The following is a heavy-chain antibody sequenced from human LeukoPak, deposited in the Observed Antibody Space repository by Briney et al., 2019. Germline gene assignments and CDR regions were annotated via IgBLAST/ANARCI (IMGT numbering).Heavy chain of an antibody. CDR3: AKGVEDSGIYYYYYMDV. V-gene: IGHV3-23*01. CDR2: VSGSGVST. D-gene: IGHD2-15*01. CDR1: GFTFSSYAFSTYA. Sequence: GGSLRLSCAASGFTFSSYAFSTYAMSWVRQAPGKGLEWVSAVSGSGVSTYYADSVKGRFTISRDNSKNTLYLQMNGLRAEDTAVYYCAKGVEDSGIYYYYYMDVWGKGTTVTVSS. J-gene: IGHJ6*03.